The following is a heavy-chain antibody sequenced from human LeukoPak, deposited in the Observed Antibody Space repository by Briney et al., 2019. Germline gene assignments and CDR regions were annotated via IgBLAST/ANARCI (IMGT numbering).Heavy chain of an antibody. CDR2: MHYSGNT. CDR3: ARHKEYGENPAFDF. J-gene: IGHJ4*02. V-gene: IGHV4-39*01. Sequence: SETLSLTCTVSGDSIISDTYYWGWLRQPPGKRLAWIATMHYSGNTYYNPSLKSRVTISVDTSKNQFSLKLTSVTAADTAFYYCARHKEYGENPAFDFWGQGTLVTVSS. D-gene: IGHD4-17*01. CDR1: GDSIISDTYY.